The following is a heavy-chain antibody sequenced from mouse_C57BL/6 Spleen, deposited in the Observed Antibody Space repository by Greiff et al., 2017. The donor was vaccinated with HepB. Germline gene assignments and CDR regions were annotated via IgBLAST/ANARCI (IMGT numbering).Heavy chain of an antibody. CDR3: AGYSNNWYFEV. CDR1: GYTFTSYW. J-gene: IGHJ1*03. Sequence: QVQLQQPGAELVKPGASVKLSCKASGYTFTSYWMHWVKQRPGQGLEWIGMIHPNSGSTNYNEKFKSKATLTVDKSSSTAYKQLSSLTSEDSAVYYCAGYSNNWYFEVWGKGTTVTGSS. CDR2: IHPNSGST. D-gene: IGHD2-5*01. V-gene: IGHV1-64*01.